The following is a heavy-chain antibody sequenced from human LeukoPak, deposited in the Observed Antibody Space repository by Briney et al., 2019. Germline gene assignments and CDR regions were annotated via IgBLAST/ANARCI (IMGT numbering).Heavy chain of an antibody. CDR2: IYSGGST. Sequence: GGCLRLSCAASGFTVSSNYMSWVRQAPGKGLEWVSVIYSGGSTYYADSVKGRFTISRDNSKNTLYLQMNSLRAEDTAVYYCTRDGINSGPADYWGQGTLVTVSS. CDR1: GFTVSSNY. J-gene: IGHJ4*02. CDR3: TRDGINSGPADY. V-gene: IGHV3-66*01. D-gene: IGHD5-12*01.